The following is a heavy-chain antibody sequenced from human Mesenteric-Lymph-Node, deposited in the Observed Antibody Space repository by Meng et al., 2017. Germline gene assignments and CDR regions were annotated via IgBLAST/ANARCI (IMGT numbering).Heavy chain of an antibody. V-gene: IGHV3-7*03. CDR2: IKDGSKK. CDR3: AKLGDIVVVPAASYYYYYGMDV. Sequence: GESLKISCAASGFSFSNYWMTWVRQAPGKGLEWVANIKDGSKKSYVDSVKGRFTISRDNSKNSLYLQMNSLRAEDTAVYYCAKLGDIVVVPAASYYYYYGMDVWGQGTTVTVSS. D-gene: IGHD2-2*01. CDR1: GFSFSNYW. J-gene: IGHJ6*02.